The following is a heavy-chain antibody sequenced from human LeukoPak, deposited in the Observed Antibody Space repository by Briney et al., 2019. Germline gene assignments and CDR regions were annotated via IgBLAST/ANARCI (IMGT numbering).Heavy chain of an antibody. D-gene: IGHD6-6*01. CDR3: ARKNTTSSEDY. V-gene: IGHV3-48*03. Sequence: GGSLRLSCAASGFTFSSYEMNWVRQAPGKGLEWLSYISSGGGTIYYADSVKGRFTISRDNAKNSLYLQMNSLRAEDTAVYYCARKNTTSSEDYWGQGTLVTVSS. J-gene: IGHJ4*02. CDR1: GFTFSSYE. CDR2: ISSGGGTI.